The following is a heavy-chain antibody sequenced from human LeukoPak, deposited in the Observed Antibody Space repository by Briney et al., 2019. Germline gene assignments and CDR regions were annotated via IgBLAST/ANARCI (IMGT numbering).Heavy chain of an antibody. V-gene: IGHV3-23*01. J-gene: IGHJ4*02. CDR1: GFTFSSYA. CDR3: AKRDFSYDSSGYYQYYFDY. Sequence: GGSLRLSCAASGFTFSSYAMSWVRQAPGKGLEWVSAISGGGGSTYYADSVKGRFTISRDNSKNTLYLQMNSLRAEDTAVYYCAKRDFSYDSSGYYQYYFDYWGQGTLVTVSS. CDR2: ISGGGGST. D-gene: IGHD3-22*01.